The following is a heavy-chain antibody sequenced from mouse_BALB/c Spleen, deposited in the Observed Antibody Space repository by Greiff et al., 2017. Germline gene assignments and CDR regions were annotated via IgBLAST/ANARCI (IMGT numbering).Heavy chain of an antibody. J-gene: IGHJ4*01. D-gene: IGHD1-1*01. CDR1: GFNIKDTY. V-gene: IGHV14-3*02. Sequence: VQLQQSGAELVKPGASVKLSCTASGFNIKDTYMHWVKQRPEQGLEWIGRIDPANGNTKYDPKFQGKATITADTSSNTAYLQLSSLTSEDTAVYYCARSGTTLNYAMDYWGQGTSVTVSS. CDR2: IDPANGNT. CDR3: ARSGTTLNYAMDY.